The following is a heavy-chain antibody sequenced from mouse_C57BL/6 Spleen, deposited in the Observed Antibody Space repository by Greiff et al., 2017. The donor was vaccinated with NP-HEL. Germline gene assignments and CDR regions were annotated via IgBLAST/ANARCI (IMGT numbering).Heavy chain of an antibody. CDR3: STDGYY. Sequence: EVKLLESGAELVRPGASVKLSCTASGFNIKDYYMHWVKQRPEQGLEWIGRIDPEDGDTEYAAKFQGKGTMTADTSSNTAYLQLSSLTSEDTAVYYCSTDGYYWGQGTTLTVSS. CDR1: GFNIKDYY. CDR2: IDPEDGDT. J-gene: IGHJ2*01. V-gene: IGHV14-1*01.